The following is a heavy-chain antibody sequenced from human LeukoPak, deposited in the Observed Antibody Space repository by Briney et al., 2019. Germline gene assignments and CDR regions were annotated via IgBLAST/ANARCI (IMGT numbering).Heavy chain of an antibody. CDR3: ASNDFWSGLEAFDI. Sequence: PGGSLRLSCVASGFPFSSYSMNWVRQAPGKGLEWVSSISSSSSYIYYADSVKGRFTISRDNAKNSLYLQMNSLRAEDTAVYYCASNDFWSGLEAFDIWGQGTMVTVSS. V-gene: IGHV3-21*01. D-gene: IGHD3-3*01. J-gene: IGHJ3*02. CDR2: ISSSSSYI. CDR1: GFPFSSYS.